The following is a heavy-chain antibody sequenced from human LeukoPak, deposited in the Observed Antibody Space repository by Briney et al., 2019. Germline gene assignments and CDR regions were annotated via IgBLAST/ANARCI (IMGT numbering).Heavy chain of an antibody. CDR2: INPNSGGT. J-gene: IGHJ4*02. V-gene: IGHV1-2*06. CDR1: GYTFTCYY. Sequence: SVKVSCNASGYTFTCYYMHWVRQAPGQGLEWMGRINPNSGGTNYAQKFQGRVTMTRDTSISTAYMELSRLRSDDTAVYYCARDRAGGYFDYWGQGTLVTVSS. CDR3: ARDRAGGYFDY. D-gene: IGHD2-15*01.